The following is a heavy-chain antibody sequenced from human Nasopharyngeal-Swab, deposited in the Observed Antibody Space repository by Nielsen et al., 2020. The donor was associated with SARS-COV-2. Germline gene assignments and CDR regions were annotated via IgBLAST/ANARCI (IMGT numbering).Heavy chain of an antibody. J-gene: IGHJ6*02. D-gene: IGHD2-2*01. CDR1: GGTFSSYA. V-gene: IGHV1-69*06. CDR3: ARDCGSTSCQYYYYGMDV. CDR2: IIPIFGTA. Sequence: SVQVSCKASGGTFSSYAISWARQAPGQGLEWMGGIIPIFGTANYAQKFQGRVTITADKSTSTAYMELSSLRSEDTAVYYCARDCGSTSCQYYYYGMDVWGQGTTVTVSS.